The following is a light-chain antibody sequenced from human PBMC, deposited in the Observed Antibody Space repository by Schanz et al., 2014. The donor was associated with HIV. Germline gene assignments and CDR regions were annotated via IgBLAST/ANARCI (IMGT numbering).Light chain of an antibody. J-gene: IGLJ2*01. CDR1: SSNIGAGYD. Sequence: QSVLTQPPSVSGAPGQRVTISCTGSSSNIGAGYDVHWYQQLPGTGPKLLIYGNRNRPSGVPDRFSGSKSGTSASLGITGLQAEDEADYYCAAWDDSLNGVVFGGGTKLTVL. CDR2: GNR. V-gene: IGLV1-40*01. CDR3: AAWDDSLNGVV.